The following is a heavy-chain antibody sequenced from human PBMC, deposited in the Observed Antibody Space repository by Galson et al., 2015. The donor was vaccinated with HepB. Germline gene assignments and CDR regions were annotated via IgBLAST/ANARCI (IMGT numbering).Heavy chain of an antibody. D-gene: IGHD3-3*01. Sequence: SLRLSCAASGFTFDDYAMHWVRQAPGKGLEWVSGITWNSGSIGYADSVKGRFTISRDNAKNSLYLQMNSLRVEDTALYYCAKDLRYDFTAFDYWGQGTLVTVS. V-gene: IGHV3-9*01. J-gene: IGHJ4*02. CDR3: AKDLRYDFTAFDY. CDR2: ITWNSGSI. CDR1: GFTFDDYA.